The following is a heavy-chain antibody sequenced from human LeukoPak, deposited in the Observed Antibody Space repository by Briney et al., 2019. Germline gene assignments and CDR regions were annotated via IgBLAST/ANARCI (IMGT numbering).Heavy chain of an antibody. J-gene: IGHJ4*02. V-gene: IGHV3-30*18. CDR1: GFTFDTYG. Sequence: GRSLRLSCAASGFTFDTYGMHWVRQAPGKGLEWVAIISYDGGDKYYTDSVKGRFTISRDNSKNTLSLQMNSLRAEDTAVYYCAKDSGDGGFWSGSKYFDSWGQGILVTVSS. CDR2: ISYDGGDK. D-gene: IGHD3-3*01. CDR3: AKDSGDGGFWSGSKYFDS.